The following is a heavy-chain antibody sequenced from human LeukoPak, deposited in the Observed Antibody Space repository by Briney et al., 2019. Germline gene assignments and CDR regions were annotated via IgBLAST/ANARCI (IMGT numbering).Heavy chain of an antibody. J-gene: IGHJ4*02. CDR1: GFTFSSYG. V-gene: IGHV3-30*02. CDR3: AKDQGLYQLLFYFDY. CDR2: IRYDGSNK. D-gene: IGHD2-2*01. Sequence: PGGSLRLSCAASGFTFSSYGMHWVRQAPGKGLEWVAFIRYDGSNKYYADSVKGRFTISRDNSKNTLYLQMNSLRAEDTAVYYCAKDQGLYQLLFYFDYWGQGTLVTVSS.